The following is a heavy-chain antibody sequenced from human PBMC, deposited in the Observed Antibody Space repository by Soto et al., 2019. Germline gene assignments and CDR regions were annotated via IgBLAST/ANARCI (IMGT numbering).Heavy chain of an antibody. J-gene: IGHJ4*02. V-gene: IGHV3-48*02. CDR3: ARVGAVEY. Sequence: EVQLVESGGGLVQPGGSLRLSCVVSGFTFSTYGMTWVRQAPGKGLEWVSYISSGASSIFYADSVKGRFTISRDDAKTSLYLQMNSLRDEDTAVYYCARVGAVEYWGQGTLVTVSS. CDR1: GFTFSTYG. D-gene: IGHD3-16*01. CDR2: ISSGASSI.